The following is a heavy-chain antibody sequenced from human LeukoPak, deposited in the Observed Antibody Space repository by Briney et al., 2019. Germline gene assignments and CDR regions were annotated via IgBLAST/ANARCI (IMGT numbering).Heavy chain of an antibody. CDR3: ARGAFGYFDY. CDR2: IYHSGST. J-gene: IGHJ4*02. D-gene: IGHD3-16*01. V-gene: IGHV4-30-2*01. Sequence: SETLSLTCAVSGGSISSGGYSWSWLRQPPGKGREWIVYIYHSGSTYYNPSLKSRVTISVDRSKNQFSLKLSSVTAADTAVYYCARGAFGYFDYWGQGTLVTVSS. CDR1: GGSISSGGYS.